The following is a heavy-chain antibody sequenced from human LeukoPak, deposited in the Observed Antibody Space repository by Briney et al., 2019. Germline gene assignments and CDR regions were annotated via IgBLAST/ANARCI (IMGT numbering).Heavy chain of an antibody. Sequence: SETLSLTCAVYGGSFGGYYWSWIRQPPGKGLEWIGEINHSGSTNYNPSLKSRVTISVDTSKNQFSLKLSSVTAADTAVYYCARMWVYYDSSGYPQGYFDYWGQGTLVTVSS. V-gene: IGHV4-34*01. D-gene: IGHD3-22*01. CDR1: GGSFGGYY. CDR2: INHSGST. J-gene: IGHJ4*02. CDR3: ARMWVYYDSSGYPQGYFDY.